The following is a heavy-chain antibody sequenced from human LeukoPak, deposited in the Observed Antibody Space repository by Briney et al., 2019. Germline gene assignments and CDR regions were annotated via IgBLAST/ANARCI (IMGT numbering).Heavy chain of an antibody. Sequence: GGSLRLSCAASGFSVSNNYMTWVRQAPGKGLEWVSAVSGSGISTYYADSVKGRFTISRDNSKNTLYLQMNSLRVDDTAVYYCAKDRTGGDWGQGTLVTVSS. CDR1: GFSVSNNY. V-gene: IGHV3-23*01. CDR3: AKDRTGGD. CDR2: VSGSGIST. J-gene: IGHJ4*02. D-gene: IGHD1-1*01.